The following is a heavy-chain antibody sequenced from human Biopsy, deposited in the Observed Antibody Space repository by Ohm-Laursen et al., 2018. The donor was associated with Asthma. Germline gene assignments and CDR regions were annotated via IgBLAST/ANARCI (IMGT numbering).Heavy chain of an antibody. CDR3: ARAAITGIRGWFDP. CDR2: IDQSGYT. V-gene: IGHV4-34*01. D-gene: IGHD1-20*01. J-gene: IGHJ5*02. Sequence: SETLSLTCTVYGGYLTGHYWNWIRQPPGKGLEWIGEIDQSGYTNYNPSLKSRVTISADTSKNQSHLNLSSVTAADTAVYFCARAAITGIRGWFDPWGQGTQVTVSS. CDR1: GGYLTGHY.